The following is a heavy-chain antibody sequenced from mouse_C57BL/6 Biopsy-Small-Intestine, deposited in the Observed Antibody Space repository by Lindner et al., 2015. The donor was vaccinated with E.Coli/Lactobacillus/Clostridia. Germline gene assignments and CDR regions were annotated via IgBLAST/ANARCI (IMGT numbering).Heavy chain of an antibody. V-gene: IGHV1-42*01. Sequence: VQLQESGPELVKPGASVKISCKASGYSFTGYYMNWVKQSPEKSLEWIGEINPSTGGTTYNQKFKAKATLTVDKSSSTAYMQLKSLTSEDSAVYYCAAPFYYDYDYYFDYWGQGTTLTVSS. J-gene: IGHJ2*01. CDR2: INPSTGGT. CDR1: GYSFTGYY. CDR3: AAPFYYDYDYYFDY. D-gene: IGHD2-4*01.